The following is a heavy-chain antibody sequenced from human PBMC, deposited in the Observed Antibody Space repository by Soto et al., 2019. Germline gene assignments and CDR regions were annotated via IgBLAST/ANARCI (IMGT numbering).Heavy chain of an antibody. D-gene: IGHD6-19*01. CDR2: INHSGST. CDR3: ASSPPSGFRIHLFDY. CDR1: GGSFSGYY. Sequence: SETLSLTCAVYGGSFSGYYWSWIRQPPGKGLEWIGEINHSGSTNYNPSLKSRVTISVDTSKNQFSLKLSSVTAADTAVYYCASSPPSGFRIHLFDYWGQGTLVTVSS. V-gene: IGHV4-34*01. J-gene: IGHJ4*02.